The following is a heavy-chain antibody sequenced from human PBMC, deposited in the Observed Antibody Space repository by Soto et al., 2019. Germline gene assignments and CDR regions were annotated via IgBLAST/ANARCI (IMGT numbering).Heavy chain of an antibody. CDR3: AKDGGNIVVVVAAIPSNWFDP. CDR2: ISYDGSNK. CDR1: GFTFSSYG. D-gene: IGHD2-15*01. J-gene: IGHJ5*02. Sequence: GESLKISCAASGFTFSSYGMHWVRQAPGKGLEWVAVISYDGSNKYYADSVKGRFTISRDNSKNTLYLQMNSLRAEDTAVYYCAKDGGNIVVVVAAIPSNWFDPWGQGTLVTVSS. V-gene: IGHV3-30*18.